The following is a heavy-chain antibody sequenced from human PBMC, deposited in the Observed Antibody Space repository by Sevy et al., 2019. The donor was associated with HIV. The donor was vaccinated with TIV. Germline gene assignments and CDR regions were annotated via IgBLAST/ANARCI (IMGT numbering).Heavy chain of an antibody. CDR3: ASSSWMAVSGKFDS. CDR2: IYNGGST. V-gene: IGHV3-53*01. Sequence: GGSLRLSCAASDFTVRSNYMSWVRQAPGKGLEWVSVIYNGGSTYYADSVKGRFTISRDNSKNTLYLQMNSLRAEDTAVYYCASSSWMAVSGKFDSWGQGTLVTVSS. CDR1: DFTVRSNY. D-gene: IGHD6-19*01. J-gene: IGHJ4*02.